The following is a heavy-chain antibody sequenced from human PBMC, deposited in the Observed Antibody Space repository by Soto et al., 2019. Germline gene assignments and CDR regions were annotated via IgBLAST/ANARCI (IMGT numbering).Heavy chain of an antibody. V-gene: IGHV1-69*01. CDR2: IIPIFGTA. CDR3: ARYIDYDFWRGSSLNWYFDL. D-gene: IGHD3-3*01. Sequence: QVQLVQSGAEVKKPGSSVKVSCKASGGTFSSYAISWVRQAPGQGLEGMGGIIPIFGTANYAQKFQGRVTITADESTSTDYMELSRLRSEDTDVYYCARYIDYDFWRGSSLNWYFDLWGSGTLVTVSS. CDR1: GGTFSSYA. J-gene: IGHJ2*01.